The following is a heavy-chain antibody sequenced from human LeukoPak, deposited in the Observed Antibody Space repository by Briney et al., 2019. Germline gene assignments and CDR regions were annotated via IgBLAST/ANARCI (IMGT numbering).Heavy chain of an antibody. CDR2: MNPNSGNT. D-gene: IGHD6-13*01. CDR1: GYTFTSYD. Sequence: ASVKVSCKASGYTFTSYDINWVRQATGQGLEWMGWMNPNSGNTGYAQKFQGRVTMTRNTSISTAYTELSSLRSEDTAVYYCARQHIAAADYYYGMDVWGQGTTVTVSS. CDR3: ARQHIAAADYYYGMDV. V-gene: IGHV1-8*01. J-gene: IGHJ6*02.